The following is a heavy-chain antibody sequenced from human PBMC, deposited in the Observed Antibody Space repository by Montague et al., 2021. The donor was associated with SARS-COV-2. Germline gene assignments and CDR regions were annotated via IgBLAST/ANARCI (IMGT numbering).Heavy chain of an antibody. CDR2: ISYDGINK. D-gene: IGHD4-17*01. CDR1: GFTFSSYA. Sequence: SLRLSCAASGFTFSSYAMHWVRQAPGKGLEWVAVISYDGINKYYADSVKGRFTISRDNSKNTLYLQMNGLRAEDTAVYYCARDPDYGDSVGIDYWGQGTLVTVSS. J-gene: IGHJ4*02. CDR3: ARDPDYGDSVGIDY. V-gene: IGHV3-30-3*01.